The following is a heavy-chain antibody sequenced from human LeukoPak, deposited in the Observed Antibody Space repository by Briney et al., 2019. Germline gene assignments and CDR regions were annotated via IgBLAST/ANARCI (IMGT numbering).Heavy chain of an antibody. J-gene: IGHJ5*02. D-gene: IGHD4-23*01. CDR2: IYTSGSI. Sequence: SETLSLTCTVSGGSISSYYWSWIRQPAGKGLEWIGRIYTSGSINYNPSLKSRVTMSVDTSKNQFSLKLSSVTAADTAVYYCARDSTVESEFDPWGQGTLVTVSS. V-gene: IGHV4-4*07. CDR1: GGSISSYY. CDR3: ARDSTVESEFDP.